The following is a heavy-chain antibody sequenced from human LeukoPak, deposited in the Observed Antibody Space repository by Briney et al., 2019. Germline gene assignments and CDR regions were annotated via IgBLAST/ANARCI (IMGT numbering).Heavy chain of an antibody. CDR3: ASTVFGVTYNWLDP. CDR1: GASISSGSYF. Sequence: SQTLSLTCTVSGASISSGSYFWTWVRQPVGKALEWIGRFHTSEGTNYNPSLESRATVSVDTSKNQFSLQLTSVTAADTAVYYCASTVFGVTYNWLDPWGQGTLVTVSS. V-gene: IGHV4-61*02. D-gene: IGHD3-3*01. J-gene: IGHJ5*02. CDR2: FHTSEGT.